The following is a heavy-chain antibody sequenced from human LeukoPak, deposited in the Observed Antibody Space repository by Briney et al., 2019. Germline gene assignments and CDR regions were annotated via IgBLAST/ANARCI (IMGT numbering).Heavy chain of an antibody. V-gene: IGHV7-4-1*02. CDR1: GYTFTSYA. J-gene: IGHJ6*03. CDR3: ARGTMGYYYDSSGYYSSYYYYMDV. D-gene: IGHD3-22*01. CDR2: INTNTGNP. Sequence: ASVKVSCKASGYTFTSYAMNWVRQAPGQGLEWMGWINTNTGNPTYAQGFTGRFVFSLDTSVSTAYLQISSLKAEDTAVYYCARGTMGYYYDSSGYYSSYYYYMDVWGKGTTVTVSS.